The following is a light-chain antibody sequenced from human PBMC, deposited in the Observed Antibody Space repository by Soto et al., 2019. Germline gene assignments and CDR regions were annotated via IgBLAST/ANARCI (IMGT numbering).Light chain of an antibody. J-gene: IGKJ5*01. V-gene: IGKV1-39*01. CDR2: SAS. CDR3: QQSFSTPT. Sequence: DIQMIQSPSSLSTSIGDRVTINCRASQRINIYLNWYRQKPWKAPELLIYSASNLQSGVPSRFSGSGSGTDFTLTISGLQSEDFATYYCQQSFSTPTFGQGTRLEIK. CDR1: QRINIY.